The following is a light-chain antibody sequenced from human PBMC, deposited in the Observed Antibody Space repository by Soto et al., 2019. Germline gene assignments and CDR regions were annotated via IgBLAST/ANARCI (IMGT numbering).Light chain of an antibody. Sequence: EIVLTQSPGILSLSPGERATLSCRASQSVSSSYLAWYQQKPGQAPRLLIYAASSRATGIPDRFSGSGFGTDFTLTISRLEPEDFAVYYCQHYSSSPRSWTFGQGIKVEIK. CDR3: QHYSSSPRSWT. J-gene: IGKJ1*01. V-gene: IGKV3-20*01. CDR2: AAS. CDR1: QSVSSSY.